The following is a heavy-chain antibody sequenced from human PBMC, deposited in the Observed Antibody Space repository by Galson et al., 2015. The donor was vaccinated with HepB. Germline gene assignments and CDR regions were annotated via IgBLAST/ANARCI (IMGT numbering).Heavy chain of an antibody. V-gene: IGHV3-7*03. D-gene: IGHD2-2*01. J-gene: IGHJ4*02. Sequence: SLRLSCAASGFSFSNYWMSWVRQAPGKGLEWVANIKQDGSEQYYVDSVKGRFTISRDNAKNSLYLQMNSLRAEDTAVYYCARDRCSSTSCFFDYWGQGALVTASS. CDR1: GFSFSNYW. CDR3: ARDRCSSTSCFFDY. CDR2: IKQDGSEQ.